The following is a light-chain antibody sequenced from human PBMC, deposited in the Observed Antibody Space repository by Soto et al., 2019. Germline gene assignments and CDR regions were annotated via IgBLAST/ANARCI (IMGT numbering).Light chain of an antibody. Sequence: EIVLTQSPGTLSLSPGERATLSCRASQSVSSSYLAWYQQKPGQAPRLLIYGPSSRATGIPGRFSGSGSGTDFTLTISRLEPEDFAVYFCQQYGTSPYTFGQGTKLEIK. CDR2: GPS. J-gene: IGKJ2*01. CDR3: QQYGTSPYT. CDR1: QSVSSSY. V-gene: IGKV3-20*01.